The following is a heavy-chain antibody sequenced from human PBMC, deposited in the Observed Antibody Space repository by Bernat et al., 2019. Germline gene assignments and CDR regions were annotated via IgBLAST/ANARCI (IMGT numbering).Heavy chain of an antibody. CDR2: IYYSGST. CDR1: GGSISSSSYY. Sequence: QLQPQESGPGLVKPSETLSLTCTVSGGSISSSSYYWGWIRQPPGKGLEWIGSIYYSGSTYYNPSLKSRITISVDTSKNQFSLKLSSVTAADTAVYYCARLKRYCSSTSCYSGFRAFDIWGQGTMVTVSS. V-gene: IGHV4-39*01. J-gene: IGHJ3*02. D-gene: IGHD2-2*01. CDR3: ARLKRYCSSTSCYSGFRAFDI.